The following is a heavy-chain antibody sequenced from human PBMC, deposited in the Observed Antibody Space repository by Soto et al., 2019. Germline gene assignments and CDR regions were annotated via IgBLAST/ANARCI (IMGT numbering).Heavy chain of an antibody. D-gene: IGHD3-3*01. CDR1: GFTFSSYG. CDR3: ARKLPLEWLSSTSYYYYYYGMDV. V-gene: IGHV3-33*01. CDR2: IWYDGSNK. Sequence: QVQLVESGGGVVQPGRSLRLSCAASGFTFSSYGMHWVRQAPGKGLEWVAVIWYDGSNKYYADSVKGRFTISRDNSKNTLNMQKNSLRAEDTAVYYCARKLPLEWLSSTSYYYYYYGMDVWGQGTTVTVSS. J-gene: IGHJ6*02.